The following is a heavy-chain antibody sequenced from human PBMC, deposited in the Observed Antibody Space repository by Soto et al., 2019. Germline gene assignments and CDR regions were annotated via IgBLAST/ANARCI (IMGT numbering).Heavy chain of an antibody. Sequence: GRSVKVSFTASGEPFTTYDINLVRQATGHGLEWMGWMNPNSGNIGYAQRFQGRVTMTRDTAIRTAYMEVSSLRSDDTAVYYCARGRASGSYYLLDYWGQGTLVTVSS. D-gene: IGHD3-10*01. CDR1: GEPFTTYD. CDR3: ARGRASGSYYLLDY. CDR2: MNPNSGNI. J-gene: IGHJ4*02. V-gene: IGHV1-8*01.